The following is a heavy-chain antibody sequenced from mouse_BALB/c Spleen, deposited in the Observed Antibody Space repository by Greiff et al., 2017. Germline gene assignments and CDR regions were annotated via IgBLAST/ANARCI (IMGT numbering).Heavy chain of an antibody. CDR2: IWAGGST. CDR3: AREKIYYDYFDY. CDR1: GFSLTSYG. Sequence: VQLVESGPGLVAPSQSLSITCTVSGFSLTSYGVHWVRQPPGKGLEWLGVIWAGGSTNYNSALMSRLSISKDNSKSQVFLKMNSLQTDDTAMYYCAREKIYYDYFDYWGQGTTLTVSS. V-gene: IGHV2-9*02. D-gene: IGHD2-4*01. J-gene: IGHJ2*01.